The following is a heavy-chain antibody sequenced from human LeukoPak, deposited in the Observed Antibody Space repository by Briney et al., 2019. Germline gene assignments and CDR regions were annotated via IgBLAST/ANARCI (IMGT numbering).Heavy chain of an antibody. J-gene: IGHJ4*02. CDR3: ASHDYNFDY. V-gene: IGHV3-7*01. D-gene: IGHD5-24*01. CDR2: IKRDGGEK. CDR1: GFTFSSYW. Sequence: GGSLRLSCAASGFTFSSYWMSWVRQAPGKGLEWVANIKRDGGEKYYVDSVKGRFTISRDNAKNSLYLQMNSLRAEDTAVYYCASHDYNFDYWGQGTLVTVSS.